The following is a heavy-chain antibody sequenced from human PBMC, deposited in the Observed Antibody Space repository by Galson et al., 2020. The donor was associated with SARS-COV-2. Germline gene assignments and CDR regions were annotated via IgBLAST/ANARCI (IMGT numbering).Heavy chain of an antibody. V-gene: IGHV3-23*01. CDR3: AKDWEYSSGWYGDYYGMDV. CDR2: ITGSGGST. Sequence: GESLKISCAASGFTFSSYAMSWVRQAPGQGLEWVSAITGSGGSTYYADSVKGRFTISRDNSKNTLYLQMNSLRAEDTAVYYCAKDWEYSSGWYGDYYGMDVWGQGTTVTVSS. J-gene: IGHJ6*02. D-gene: IGHD6-19*01. CDR1: GFTFSSYA.